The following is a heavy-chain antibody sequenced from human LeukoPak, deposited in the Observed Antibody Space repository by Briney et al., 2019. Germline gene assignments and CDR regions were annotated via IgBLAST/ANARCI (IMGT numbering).Heavy chain of an antibody. J-gene: IGHJ6*02. CDR2: ISSSSSYI. D-gene: IGHD3-16*01. V-gene: IGHV3-21*04. CDR1: GFTFSSYS. CDR3: AKDQVWGIDYGMDV. Sequence: GGSLRLSCAASGFTFSSYSMNWVRQAPGKGLEWVSSISSSSSYIYYADSVKGRFTISRDDAKNSLYLQMNSLRAEDTAVYYCAKDQVWGIDYGMDVWGQGTTVTVSS.